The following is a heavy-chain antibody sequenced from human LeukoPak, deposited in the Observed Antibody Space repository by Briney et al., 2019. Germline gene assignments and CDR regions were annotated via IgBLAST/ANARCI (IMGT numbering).Heavy chain of an antibody. J-gene: IGHJ4*02. CDR1: GFTFSSYA. Sequence: GRSLRLSCAASGFTFSSYAMHWVRQAPGKGLEWVAVISYDGSNKYYADSVKGRFTISRDNSKNTLYLQMNSLRAEDTAVYYCARGFDYWGQGTLVTVSS. CDR3: ARGFDY. CDR2: ISYDGSNK. V-gene: IGHV3-30-3*01.